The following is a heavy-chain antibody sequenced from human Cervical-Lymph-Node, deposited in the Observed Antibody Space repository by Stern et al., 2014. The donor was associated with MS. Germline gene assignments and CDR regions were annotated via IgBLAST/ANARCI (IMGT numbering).Heavy chain of an antibody. CDR2: VTPVLGTT. J-gene: IGHJ4*01. CDR3: AREELLIVGVVHPGGYFYY. CDR1: GGNFNSFA. Sequence: QVQLVQSGAEMKKPGSSVRVSCKASGGNFNSFAIHWLRQAPGHGLEWMGGVTPVLGTTTYAHNFQGRLTITADESTTTSYMELRSLRADDSAVYFCAREELLIVGVVHPGGYFYYWGHGTLVTVSS. V-gene: IGHV1-69*12. D-gene: IGHD3-3*01.